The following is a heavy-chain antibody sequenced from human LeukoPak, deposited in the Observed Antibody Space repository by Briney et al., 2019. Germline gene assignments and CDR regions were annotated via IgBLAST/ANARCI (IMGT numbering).Heavy chain of an antibody. CDR2: IGGSGSRT. CDR3: AKGAGGMIVVGLDFDY. V-gene: IGHV3-23*01. Sequence: PGGSLRLSCAASGLTFNNYAMSWVRQAPGKGLEWVSAIGGSGSRTSYADPVKGRFTISRDNSKSTLYLQMKRLNADDTAVYYCAKGAGGMIVVGLDFDYWGQGTLVTVSS. D-gene: IGHD3-22*01. J-gene: IGHJ4*02. CDR1: GLTFNNYA.